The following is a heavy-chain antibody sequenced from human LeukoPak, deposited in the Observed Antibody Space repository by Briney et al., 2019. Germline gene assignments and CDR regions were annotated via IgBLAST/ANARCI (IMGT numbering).Heavy chain of an antibody. CDR2: IYSGGST. Sequence: GGSLRLSCAASGFTVSSNYMSWVRQAPGKGLEWVSVIYSGGSTYCADSVKGRFTISRDNSKNTLYLQMNSLRAEDTAVYYCARVGEAALRYRTLYYFDYWGQGTLVTVSS. J-gene: IGHJ4*02. V-gene: IGHV3-53*01. CDR3: ARVGEAALRYRTLYYFDY. CDR1: GFTVSSNY. D-gene: IGHD6-6*01.